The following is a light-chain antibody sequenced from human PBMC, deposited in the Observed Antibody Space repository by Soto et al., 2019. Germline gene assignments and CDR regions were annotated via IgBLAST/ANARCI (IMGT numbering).Light chain of an antibody. Sequence: DIQMTQSPSTLSASIGDTVTVACRASQGISNWLAWYQQKPGKAPKLLIFHASSLESGVPSRFSGSGSGTEFTLTISSLKSDDFATYYCQQYSSYPTFCQGTKVDIK. V-gene: IGKV1-5*01. CDR1: QGISNW. J-gene: IGKJ1*01. CDR2: HAS. CDR3: QQYSSYPT.